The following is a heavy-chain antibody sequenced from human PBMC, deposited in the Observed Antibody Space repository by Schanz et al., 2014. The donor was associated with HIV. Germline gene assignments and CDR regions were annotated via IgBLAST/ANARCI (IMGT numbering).Heavy chain of an antibody. Sequence: QEQLVQSGAAVRKPGSSVTVSCKTSGGTFNNYALNWVRQAPGQGLEWMGGIIPVFGTANYAQKFQGRVTINADQSTTTVYMDLGSLRSDDTAVYYCARSRYGDHPYYFDLWGQGTPVAVS. J-gene: IGHJ4*02. CDR3: ARSRYGDHPYYFDL. CDR1: GGTFNNYA. V-gene: IGHV1-69*01. CDR2: IIPVFGTA. D-gene: IGHD2-21*02.